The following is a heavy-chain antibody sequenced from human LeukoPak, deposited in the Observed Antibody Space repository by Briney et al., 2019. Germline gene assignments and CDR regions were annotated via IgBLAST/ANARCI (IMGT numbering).Heavy chain of an antibody. Sequence: PSETLSLTCTVSGGSISSSSYYWGWIRQPPGKGLEWIGSIYYSGSTYYNPSLKSRVTISVDTSKNQFSLKLSSVTAADTAVYYCARAFFGAAAGTLFDYWGQGTLVTVSS. CDR2: IYYSGST. V-gene: IGHV4-39*07. D-gene: IGHD6-13*01. CDR1: GGSISSSSYY. CDR3: ARAFFGAAAGTLFDY. J-gene: IGHJ4*02.